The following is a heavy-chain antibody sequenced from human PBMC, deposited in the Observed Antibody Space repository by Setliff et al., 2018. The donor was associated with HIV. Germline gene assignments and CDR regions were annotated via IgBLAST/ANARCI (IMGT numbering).Heavy chain of an antibody. D-gene: IGHD6-6*01. Sequence: ASVKVSCKASGYTFTSYGISWVRQAPGQGLEWMGWISAYNGNTNYAQKLQGRVTMTTDTPTRTAYMELRSLRSDDTAVYYCARDSRSSIAPYNFDYWGQGTVVTVSS. CDR3: ARDSRSSIAPYNFDY. CDR2: ISAYNGNT. V-gene: IGHV1-18*01. J-gene: IGHJ4*02. CDR1: GYTFTSYG.